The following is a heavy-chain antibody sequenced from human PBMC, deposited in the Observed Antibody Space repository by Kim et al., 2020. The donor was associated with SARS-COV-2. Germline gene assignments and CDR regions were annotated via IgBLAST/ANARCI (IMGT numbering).Heavy chain of an antibody. D-gene: IGHD3-22*01. CDR3: ARDPFITMILLAQGYYYGMDV. CDR2: IYYSGST. CDR1: GGSISSSSYY. J-gene: IGHJ6*02. V-gene: IGHV4-39*02. Sequence: SETLSLTCTVSGGSISSSSYYWGWIRQPPGKGLEWIGSIYYSGSTYHNPSLKSRVTISVDTSKNQFSLKLSSVTAADTAVYYCARDPFITMILLAQGYYYGMDVWGQGTTVTVSS.